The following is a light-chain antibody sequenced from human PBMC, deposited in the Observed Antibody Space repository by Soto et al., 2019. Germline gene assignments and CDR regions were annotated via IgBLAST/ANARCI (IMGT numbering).Light chain of an antibody. CDR3: QLIYSTPLT. V-gene: IGKV1-39*01. Sequence: DIQMTQSPSSLSASVGDRVTITCRASQSVSKYLNWYQQKPGKAPRLLIDAASTLQSGVPSRFSGGGSGTDFTLILSSLQPDYVATFYCQLIYSTPLTFGGGTQVEIK. CDR1: QSVSKY. CDR2: AAS. J-gene: IGKJ4*01.